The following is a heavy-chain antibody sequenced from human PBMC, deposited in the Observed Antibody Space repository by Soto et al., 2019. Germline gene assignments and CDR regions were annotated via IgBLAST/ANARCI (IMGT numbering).Heavy chain of an antibody. D-gene: IGHD2-15*01. Sequence: ASVKVSCKASGYTFTSYDINWVRQATGRGLEWMGWMNPNSGSTSYAQKFQGRVTMTRDTSTSTVYMELSSLRSEDTAVYYCASTIGYCSGGSCYRFDYWGQGTLVTVSS. J-gene: IGHJ4*02. CDR3: ASTIGYCSGGSCYRFDY. V-gene: IGHV1-8*01. CDR2: MNPNSGST. CDR1: GYTFTSYD.